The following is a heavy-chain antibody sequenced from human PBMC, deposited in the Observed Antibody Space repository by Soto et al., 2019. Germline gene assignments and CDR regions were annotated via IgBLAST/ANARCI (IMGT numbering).Heavy chain of an antibody. Sequence: EVQLVESGGGLVQPGRSLRLSCAASGFTFDDYAMHWVRQAPGKGLEWVSGISWNSGSIGYADSVKGRFTISRDNAKNSLYLQMNSLRAEDTALYYCAKDRREWLNGMDVWGQGTTVTVSS. D-gene: IGHD6-19*01. CDR1: GFTFDDYA. J-gene: IGHJ6*02. CDR2: ISWNSGSI. V-gene: IGHV3-9*01. CDR3: AKDRREWLNGMDV.